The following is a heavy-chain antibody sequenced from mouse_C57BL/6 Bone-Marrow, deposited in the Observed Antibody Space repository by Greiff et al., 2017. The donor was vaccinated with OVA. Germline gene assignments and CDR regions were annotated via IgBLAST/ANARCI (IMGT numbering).Heavy chain of an antibody. D-gene: IGHD2-4*01. CDR1: GFNIKDDY. J-gene: IGHJ2*01. CDR3: TTPYDYDGDYFDY. Sequence: EVKVVESGAELVRPGASVTLSCTASGFNIKDDYMHWVKQRPEQGLEWIGWIDPENGDTEYASKFQGKATITADTSSNTAYLQLSSLTSEDTAVYYCTTPYDYDGDYFDYWGQGTTLTVSS. CDR2: IDPENGDT. V-gene: IGHV14-4*01.